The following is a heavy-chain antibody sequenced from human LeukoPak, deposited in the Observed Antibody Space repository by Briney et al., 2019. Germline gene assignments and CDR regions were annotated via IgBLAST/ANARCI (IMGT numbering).Heavy chain of an antibody. D-gene: IGHD3-10*01. Sequence: PSETLSLTCAVYGGSFSGYYWSWIRQPPGKGLEWIGEINHSGSTNYNPSLKSRVTISVDTSKNQFSLKLSSVTAADTAVYYCARRITMVRGVMAAGIDPWGQGTLVTVSS. J-gene: IGHJ5*02. CDR2: INHSGST. V-gene: IGHV4-34*01. CDR1: GGSFSGYY. CDR3: ARRITMVRGVMAAGIDP.